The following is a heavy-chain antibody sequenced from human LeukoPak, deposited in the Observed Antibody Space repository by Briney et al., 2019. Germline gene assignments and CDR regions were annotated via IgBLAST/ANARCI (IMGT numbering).Heavy chain of an antibody. CDR2: INHSGST. J-gene: IGHJ4*02. V-gene: IGHV4-34*01. CDR1: GGSFSGYY. CDR3: GSLAVADRPDY. D-gene: IGHD6-19*01. Sequence: RTSETLSLTCAVYGGSFSGYYWSWIRQPPGKGLEWIGEINHSGSTNYNPSLKSRVTISVDTSKNQFSLKLSSVTAADTAVYYCGSLAVADRPDYWGQGTLVTVSS.